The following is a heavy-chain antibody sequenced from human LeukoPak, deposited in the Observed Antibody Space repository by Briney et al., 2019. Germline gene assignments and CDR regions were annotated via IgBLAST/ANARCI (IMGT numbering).Heavy chain of an antibody. CDR2: IAYDGNNK. Sequence: PGGSLRLSCVASGFTFSKYDVHWVRQASGKGLEWVAVIAYDGNNKIYADSVKGRFTISRDNSKNTLYLQMNSLRAEDTAVYYCARAAAETGAFRDNWSDPWGQGTLVTVSS. CDR1: GFTFSKYD. D-gene: IGHD6-19*01. CDR3: ARAAAETGAFRDNWSDP. J-gene: IGHJ5*02. V-gene: IGHV3-30-3*01.